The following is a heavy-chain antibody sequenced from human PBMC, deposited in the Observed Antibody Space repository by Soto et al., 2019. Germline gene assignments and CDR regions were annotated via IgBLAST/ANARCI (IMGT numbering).Heavy chain of an antibody. Sequence: GASVKVSCKVSGYTLTELSMHWVRQAPGKGLEWMGGFDPEDGETIYAQKFQGRVTMTEDTSTDTAYMELSSLRSEDTAVYYCHIPAHRGYYYYGIDVWGQGTTVTVSS. CDR3: HIPAHRGYYYYGIDV. V-gene: IGHV1-24*01. CDR1: GYTLTELS. CDR2: FDPEDGET. J-gene: IGHJ6*02.